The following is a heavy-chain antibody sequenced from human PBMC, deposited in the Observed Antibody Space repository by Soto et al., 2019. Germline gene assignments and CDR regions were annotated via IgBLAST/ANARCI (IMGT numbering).Heavy chain of an antibody. CDR3: ARGSIAVAGRNQLDY. J-gene: IGHJ4*02. CDR1: GYFFTRSG. D-gene: IGHD6-19*01. Sequence: ASVNVSCKASGYFFTRSGIHWARQGPVPKLEWLGWINASNGHTKYSQNFHGRVIITRDTSANTVYMEVSSLKSGDTAVYYCARGSIAVAGRNQLDYWGQGTRVTVSS. CDR2: INASNGHT. V-gene: IGHV1-3*01.